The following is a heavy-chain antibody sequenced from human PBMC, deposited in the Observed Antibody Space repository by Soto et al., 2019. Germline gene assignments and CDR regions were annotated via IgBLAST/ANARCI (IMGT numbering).Heavy chain of an antibody. Sequence: GASVKVSCKASGYTFTSSGISWVRQAPGQGLEWMGWISAYNGNTNYAQKLQGRVTMTTDTSTSTAYMELRSLRSDDTAVYYCASLAVADTEGDDAFDIWGQGTMVTVSS. CDR3: ASLAVADTEGDDAFDI. V-gene: IGHV1-18*01. J-gene: IGHJ3*02. CDR1: GYTFTSSG. CDR2: ISAYNGNT. D-gene: IGHD6-19*01.